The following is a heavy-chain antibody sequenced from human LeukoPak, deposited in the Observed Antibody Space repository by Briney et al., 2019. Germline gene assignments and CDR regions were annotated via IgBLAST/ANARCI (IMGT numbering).Heavy chain of an antibody. CDR1: GGSISGYY. CDR2: IYYSGYT. V-gene: IGHV4-59*08. CDR3: ARLSYDVSGNRPDY. D-gene: IGHD3-22*01. J-gene: IGHJ4*02. Sequence: PSETLSLTCTVSGGSISGYYWTWIRQPPGKGLEWIGFIYYSGYTNYNPSFMSRVTISIDTSKNQFSLKLSSVTAADTAVYYCARLSYDVSGNRPDYWGQGTLVTVSS.